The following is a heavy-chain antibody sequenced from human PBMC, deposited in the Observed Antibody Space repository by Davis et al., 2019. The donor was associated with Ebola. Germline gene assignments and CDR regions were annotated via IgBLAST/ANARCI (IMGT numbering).Heavy chain of an antibody. V-gene: IGHV4-59*01. CDR2: IYYSGIT. J-gene: IGHJ5*02. D-gene: IGHD5-12*01. CDR1: GGSFSSYY. Sequence: MPGGSLRLSCAVYGGSFSSYYWSWIRQPPGKGLEWIGYIYYSGITNYNPSLKSRVTTSVDTSKNQFSLKLSSVTAADSAVYYCARSLYPGYDGGLWWFAPWGQGTLVTVSS. CDR3: ARSLYPGYDGGLWWFAP.